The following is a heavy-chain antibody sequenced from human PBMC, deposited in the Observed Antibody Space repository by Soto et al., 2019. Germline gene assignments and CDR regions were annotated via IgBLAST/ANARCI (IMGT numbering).Heavy chain of an antibody. D-gene: IGHD2-21*01. V-gene: IGHV4-38-2*02. J-gene: IGHJ5*02. CDR1: GNSITSANY. CDR3: ARDKYCGSGCYFGWFDP. CDR2: IYHSGST. Sequence: SETLSLTCAVSGNSITSANYRGWIRQPPGKGREWIGSIYHSGSTYYNPALKSRVTVTVDTSRTQYTLELASVTAADTAGYYCARDKYCGSGCYFGWFDPWGRGALVTVSS.